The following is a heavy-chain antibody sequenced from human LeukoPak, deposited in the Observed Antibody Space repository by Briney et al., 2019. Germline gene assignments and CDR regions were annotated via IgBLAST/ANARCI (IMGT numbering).Heavy chain of an antibody. CDR3: GGGNGDYGGVDY. Sequence: GGSLRLSCAVSGFRFSDFSINWVRQAPGKGLEWVSYISSSNNIYYADSAQGRFTISRDNGQNSVWLQMNNLRAEDTAVYHCGGGNGDYGGVDYWGQGTLVTVSS. D-gene: IGHD4-17*01. V-gene: IGHV3-21*05. CDR1: GFRFSDFS. CDR2: ISSSNNI. J-gene: IGHJ4*02.